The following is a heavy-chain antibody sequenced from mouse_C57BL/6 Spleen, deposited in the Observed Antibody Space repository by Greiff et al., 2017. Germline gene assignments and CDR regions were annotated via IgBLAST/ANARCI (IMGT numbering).Heavy chain of an antibody. V-gene: IGHV5-4*01. CDR1: GFTFSSYA. CDR3: ARDREGSSYAIDY. J-gene: IGHJ4*01. D-gene: IGHD1-1*01. Sequence: EVQLVESGGGLVKPGGSLKLSCAASGFTFSSYAMSWVRQTPEKRLEWVATISDGGSYTYYPDNVKGRFTISRDNAKNNLYLQMSHLKSEDTAMYYCARDREGSSYAIDYWGQGTSVTVSS. CDR2: ISDGGSYT.